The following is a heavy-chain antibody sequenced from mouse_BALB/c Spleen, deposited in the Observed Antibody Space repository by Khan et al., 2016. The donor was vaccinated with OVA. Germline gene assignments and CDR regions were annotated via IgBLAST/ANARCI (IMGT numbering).Heavy chain of an antibody. V-gene: IGHV1-5*01. D-gene: IGHD1-3*01. CDR1: GYSFTSYL. CDR2: IYPGHSDT. Sequence: LQQSGTVLARPGDSVKMSCKASGYSFTSYLIHWVKQRPGQGLEWIGDIYPGHSDTTYNQKFKDKAKLTEGTSANTAYMERSSLTTEDSAVYYCASGGYSSFAYWGQGTLVTVSA. CDR3: ASGGYSSFAY. J-gene: IGHJ3*01.